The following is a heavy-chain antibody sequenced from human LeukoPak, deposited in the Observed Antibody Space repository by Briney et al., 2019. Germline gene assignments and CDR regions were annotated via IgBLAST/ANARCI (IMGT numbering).Heavy chain of an antibody. V-gene: IGHV3-33*01. D-gene: IGHD5-18*01. CDR2: IWSDVSNK. Sequence: GGSLRLSCAASGFTFSRYGMHWVRQAPGKGLEWVAVIWSDVSNKYYVDSVKGRFTISRDNSKNTLYLQMNSLRAEDTALYYCARNRGSYGYGASDYWGQGTLVTVSS. CDR3: ARNRGSYGYGASDY. J-gene: IGHJ4*02. CDR1: GFTFSRYG.